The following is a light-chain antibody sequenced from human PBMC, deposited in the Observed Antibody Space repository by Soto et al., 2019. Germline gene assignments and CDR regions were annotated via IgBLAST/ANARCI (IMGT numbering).Light chain of an antibody. V-gene: IGLV2-14*01. Sequence: QSVLTQPASVSGSPGQSITISCTGTSSVVGGYNYVSWYQQHPGKAPKLMIYEVSNRPSGVSNRFSGSKSGNTASLTISGLQAEDEADYYFSSYTSSSLQVFGTGTKLTVL. CDR2: EVS. CDR1: SSVVGGYNY. CDR3: SSYTSSSLQV. J-gene: IGLJ1*01.